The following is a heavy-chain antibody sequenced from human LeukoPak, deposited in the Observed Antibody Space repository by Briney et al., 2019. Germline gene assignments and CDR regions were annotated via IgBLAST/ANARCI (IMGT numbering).Heavy chain of an antibody. CDR3: ARGGYSGYDLSFDY. Sequence: PGGSLRLSCAASGFTFSSYWMSWVRQAPGEELEWVANIKQDGSEKYYVDSVKGRFTISRDNAKNSLYLQMNSLRAEDTAVYYRARGGYSGYDLSFDYWGQGTLVTVSS. J-gene: IGHJ4*02. CDR1: GFTFSSYW. V-gene: IGHV3-7*01. CDR2: IKQDGSEK. D-gene: IGHD5-12*01.